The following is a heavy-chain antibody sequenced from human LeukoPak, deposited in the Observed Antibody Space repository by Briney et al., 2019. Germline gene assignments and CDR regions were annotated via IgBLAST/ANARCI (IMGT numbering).Heavy chain of an antibody. CDR2: IYYSGST. D-gene: IGHD3-10*01. CDR3: GGMAGMDRGGYFDL. V-gene: IGHV4-39*01. J-gene: IGHJ2*01. Sequence: SETLSLTCTVSGGSISSSSYYWGWVRQPPGKGLEWIGIIYYSGSTYYNPSLKSRVTISVDTSKNQFSLRLTSVTAADTAVHYCGGMAGMDRGGYFDLRGRGILVTVSS. CDR1: GGSISSSSYY.